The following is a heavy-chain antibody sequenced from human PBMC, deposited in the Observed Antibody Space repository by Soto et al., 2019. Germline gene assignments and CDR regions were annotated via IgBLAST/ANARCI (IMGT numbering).Heavy chain of an antibody. CDR3: ATSIYSYTYFRY. V-gene: IGHV3-15*02. D-gene: IGHD5-18*01. CDR1: GFTFSNAW. CDR2: IKSKTEGGTT. J-gene: IGHJ4*02. Sequence: EVQLVESGGALVKPGESLRLSCAASGFTFSNAWMSWVRQAPGKGLEWVGCIKSKTEGGTTDHAAPVKGRFNVSRDDSKNTLYLHMNSLKTEDTAVYYCATSIYSYTYFRYWGQGTLVTVSS.